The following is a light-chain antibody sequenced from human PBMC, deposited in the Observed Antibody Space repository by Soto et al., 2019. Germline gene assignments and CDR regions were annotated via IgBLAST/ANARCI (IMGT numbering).Light chain of an antibody. CDR1: SSDVGGYKY. Sequence: QSVLTQPASVSGSPGQSITISCTGTSSDVGGYKYVSWYQHHPGKAPKLMIYEVSNRPSGVSNRFSGSKSGNTASLTISGLQAEDEADYYCCSYTNNRALNGVFGGGTKLTVL. CDR2: EVS. V-gene: IGLV2-14*01. J-gene: IGLJ3*02. CDR3: CSYTNNRALNGV.